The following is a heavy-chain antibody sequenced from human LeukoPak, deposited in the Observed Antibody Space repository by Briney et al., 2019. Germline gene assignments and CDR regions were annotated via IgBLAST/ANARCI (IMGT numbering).Heavy chain of an antibody. D-gene: IGHD4-17*01. J-gene: IGHJ5*02. CDR2: ISAYNGNT. V-gene: IGHV1-18*01. CDR3: ARGMGYGDYLDNWFDP. CDR1: GYTFTNYG. Sequence: ASVKVSCKASGYTFTNYGISWVRQAPGQGLEWMGWISAYNGNTNYAQKLQGRVTMTTDTSTSTAYMELRSLRSDDTAVYHCARGMGYGDYLDNWFDPWGQGTLVTVSS.